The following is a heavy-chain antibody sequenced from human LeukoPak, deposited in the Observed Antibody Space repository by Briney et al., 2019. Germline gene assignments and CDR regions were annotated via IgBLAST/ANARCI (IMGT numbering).Heavy chain of an antibody. D-gene: IGHD6-13*01. V-gene: IGHV3-9*01. CDR3: AREERAIAALGRGALDY. Sequence: GRSLRLSCAASGFIFDDSAMHWVRQAPGKGLEWVSGISWNSGSIGYADSVKTRFTISRDNAKNSLYLQMNSLRAEDTALYYCAREERAIAALGRGALDYWGQGTLVTVSS. J-gene: IGHJ4*02. CDR2: ISWNSGSI. CDR1: GFIFDDSA.